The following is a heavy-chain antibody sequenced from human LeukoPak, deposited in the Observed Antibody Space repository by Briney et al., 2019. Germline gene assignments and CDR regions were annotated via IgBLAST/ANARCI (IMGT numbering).Heavy chain of an antibody. Sequence: GGSLRLSCAASGFTVSSNYMTWVRQAPGKGLEWVSLIYSGGSTSYADSVRGRFTISRDNSKNTLYLHMNSLRAEDTAVYYCARIETVADAFDIWGQGTLVTVSS. CDR2: IYSGGST. CDR3: ARIETVADAFDI. J-gene: IGHJ3*02. CDR1: GFTVSSNY. D-gene: IGHD1-1*01. V-gene: IGHV3-66*01.